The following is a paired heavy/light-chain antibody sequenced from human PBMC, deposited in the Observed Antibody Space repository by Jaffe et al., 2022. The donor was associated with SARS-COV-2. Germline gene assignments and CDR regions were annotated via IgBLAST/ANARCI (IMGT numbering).Light chain of an antibody. CDR3: AAWDDSLSGWV. CDR1: SSNIGNNY. J-gene: IGLJ3*02. V-gene: IGLV1-47*01. CDR2: RNT. Sequence: QSVLTQPPSASGTPGQRVTISCSGSSSNIGNNYVYWYQQLPGTAPKLLIYRNTQRPSGVPDRFSGSKSGTSASLAISGLRSEDEADYYCAAWDDSLSGWVFGGGTKLTVL.
Heavy chain of an antibody. CDR3: TTDNPSGPGSSWY. CDR1: GFTFNNAW. D-gene: IGHD6-13*01. J-gene: IGHJ4*02. Sequence: EVQLVESGGGLVKPGGSLRLSCAASGFTFNNAWMIWVRQAPGKGLEWVGRIKSKTGGGTTDYAAPVTGRFTISRDDSKNTVFLQMNSLITEDTAVYYCTTDNPSGPGSSWYWGQGTLVTVSS. V-gene: IGHV3-15*01. CDR2: IKSKTGGGTT.